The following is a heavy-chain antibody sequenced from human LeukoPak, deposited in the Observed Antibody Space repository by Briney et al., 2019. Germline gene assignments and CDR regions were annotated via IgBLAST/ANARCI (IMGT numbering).Heavy chain of an antibody. CDR2: ISWNSGSI. Sequence: GRSLRLSCAASGFTFDDYAMHWVRQAPGKGLEWVSGISWNSGSIGYADSVKGRFTISRDNAKNSLYLQMNSLRAEDTALYYSAKDTGYSGYDHFDYWGQGTLVTVSS. CDR1: GFTFDDYA. V-gene: IGHV3-9*01. J-gene: IGHJ4*02. D-gene: IGHD5-12*01. CDR3: AKDTGYSGYDHFDY.